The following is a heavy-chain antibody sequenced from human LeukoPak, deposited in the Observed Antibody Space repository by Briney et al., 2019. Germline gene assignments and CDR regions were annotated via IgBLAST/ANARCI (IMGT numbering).Heavy chain of an antibody. V-gene: IGHV3-48*01. CDR2: INGGGSPI. Sequence: GGSLRLSCAASGFIFTRDSMNWVRQAPGKGLEWVAYINGGGSPIYYADSVKGRFTISRDNSKNTLYLQMNSLRAEDTAVYYCARDSLLLNDYGDYGLFDYWGQGTLVTVSS. CDR1: GFIFTRDS. CDR3: ARDSLLLNDYGDYGLFDY. D-gene: IGHD4-17*01. J-gene: IGHJ4*02.